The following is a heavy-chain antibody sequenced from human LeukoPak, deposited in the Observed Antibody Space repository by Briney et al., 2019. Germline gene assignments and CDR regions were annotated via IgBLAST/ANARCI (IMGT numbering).Heavy chain of an antibody. D-gene: IGHD1-1*01. CDR1: GDSVSSNSAG. CDR3: ARGPGTLHY. Sequence: SQTLSLTCAISGDSVSSNSAGWNWIRQSPSRGLEWLGSTYFRSKWYSVYAVSVKGRITISPDASKNQFSLQLRSVTPEDTAVYYCARGPGTLHYWGQGTLVTVSS. J-gene: IGHJ4*02. CDR2: TYFRSKWYS. V-gene: IGHV6-1*01.